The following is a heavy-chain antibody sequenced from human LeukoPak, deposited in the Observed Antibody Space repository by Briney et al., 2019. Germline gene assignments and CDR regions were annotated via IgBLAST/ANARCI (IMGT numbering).Heavy chain of an antibody. Sequence: PSETLSLTCTVSGGSISSYYWSWIRQSAGKGLEWIGRIYTSGSTNYNPSLKSRVTMSVDTSKNQFSLNLSSVTAADTAVYYCARTTEAHSWQTRYYSYYMDVWGKGTTVTVSS. V-gene: IGHV4-4*07. CDR1: GGSISSYY. CDR3: ARTTEAHSWQTRYYSYYMDV. J-gene: IGHJ6*03. CDR2: IYTSGST. D-gene: IGHD6-13*01.